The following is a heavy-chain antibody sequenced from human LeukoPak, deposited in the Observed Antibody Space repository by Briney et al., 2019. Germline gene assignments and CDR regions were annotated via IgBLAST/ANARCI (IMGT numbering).Heavy chain of an antibody. CDR2: IGSGSSAI. J-gene: IGHJ4*02. V-gene: IGHV3-48*02. CDR3: ARDTTNWADY. CDR1: GFILNTYP. Sequence: GGSLRLSCAASGFILNTYPMNWVRQTPGKGLEWIAYIGSGSSAIYYTDSVKGRLTVSSDNAKNSLFLQVNSLRDEDTGVYYCARDTTNWADYWGQGTLVTVSS. D-gene: IGHD7-27*01.